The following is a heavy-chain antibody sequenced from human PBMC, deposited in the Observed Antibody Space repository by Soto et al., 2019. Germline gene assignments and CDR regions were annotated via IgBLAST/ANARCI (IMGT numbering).Heavy chain of an antibody. CDR1: GFTFNSYW. J-gene: IGHJ4*02. CDR3: GRVLRFLEWFPPFDY. D-gene: IGHD3-3*01. Sequence: LRLSCAASGFTFNSYWMSLVRQAPGKGLEWVANIKQEGSEKYYVDSVKGRFTISRDNAKNSLYLQMNSLRAEDTAIYYCGRVLRFLEWFPPFDYWGQGTLVTVSS. CDR2: IKQEGSEK. V-gene: IGHV3-7*04.